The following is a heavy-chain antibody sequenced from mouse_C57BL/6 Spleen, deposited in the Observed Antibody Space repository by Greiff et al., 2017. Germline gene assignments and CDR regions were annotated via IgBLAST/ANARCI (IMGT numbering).Heavy chain of an antibody. J-gene: IGHJ4*01. CDR3: AKDGYNYAMGY. CDR1: GYTFTSYW. CDR2: IHPNSGST. D-gene: IGHD2-3*01. V-gene: IGHV1-64*01. Sequence: QVQLQQPGAELVKPGASVKLSCKASGYTFTSYWMHWVKQRPGQGLEWIGMIHPNSGSTNYNEKFKSKATLTVDKSSSTAYMQLSSLTSEDSAVYYCAKDGYNYAMGYWGQGTSVTVSS.